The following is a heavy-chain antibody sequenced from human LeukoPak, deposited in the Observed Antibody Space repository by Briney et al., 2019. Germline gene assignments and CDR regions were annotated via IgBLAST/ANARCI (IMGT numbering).Heavy chain of an antibody. CDR3: TRDRGSSWFGGQYYFDY. D-gene: IGHD6-13*01. Sequence: QPGGSLRLSCAASGFTFSDYYMSWIRQAPGRGLEWVGFIRGRAYGGTTEFAASVKGRFTISRDDSKSIAYLQMNSLKTEDTAVYYCTRDRGSSWFGGQYYFDYWGQGTLVTVSS. J-gene: IGHJ4*02. CDR1: GFTFSDYY. CDR2: IRGRAYGGTT. V-gene: IGHV3-49*03.